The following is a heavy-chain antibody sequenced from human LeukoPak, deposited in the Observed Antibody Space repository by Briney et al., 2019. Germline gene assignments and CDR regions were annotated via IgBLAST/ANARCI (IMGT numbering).Heavy chain of an antibody. CDR1: GFTFSSYD. CDR2: IGTADDT. D-gene: IGHD3-22*01. J-gene: IGHJ4*02. CDR3: ARSPSYYDSSGPPDY. V-gene: IGHV3-13*01. Sequence: PGGSLRLSCAASGFTFSSYDMHWVRQATGKGLEWVSAIGTADDTYYPGSVKGRFTISRGNAKNSLYLQMNSLRAEDTAVYYCARSPSYYDSSGPPDYWGQGTLVTVSS.